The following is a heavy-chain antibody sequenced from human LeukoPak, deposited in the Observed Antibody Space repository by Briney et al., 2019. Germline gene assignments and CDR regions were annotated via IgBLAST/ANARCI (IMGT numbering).Heavy chain of an antibody. CDR3: AKGNFDSSGYYSNYFNY. J-gene: IGHJ4*02. CDR2: IYSGGST. Sequence: GGSLRLSCAASGFTVSSNYMSWVRQAPGKGLEWVSVIYSGGSTYYADSVKGRFTISRDNSKNTLYLQMNSLRAEDTAVYYCAKGNFDSSGYYSNYFNYWGQGTLVTVSS. V-gene: IGHV3-53*01. D-gene: IGHD3-22*01. CDR1: GFTVSSNY.